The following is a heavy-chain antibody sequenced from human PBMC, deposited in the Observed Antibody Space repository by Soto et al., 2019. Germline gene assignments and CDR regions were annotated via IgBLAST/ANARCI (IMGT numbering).Heavy chain of an antibody. J-gene: IGHJ4*02. D-gene: IGHD6-19*01. CDR1: GGSFSGYY. Sequence: SETLSLTCTVYGGSFSGYYWSWIRQPPGKGLEWIGEINHSGSTNYNPSLKSRVTISVDTSKNQFSLKLSSVTAADTAVYYCARDHTTSTGSSGWYYFDYWGQGTLVTVS. CDR3: ARDHTTSTGSSGWYYFDY. V-gene: IGHV4-34*01. CDR2: INHSGST.